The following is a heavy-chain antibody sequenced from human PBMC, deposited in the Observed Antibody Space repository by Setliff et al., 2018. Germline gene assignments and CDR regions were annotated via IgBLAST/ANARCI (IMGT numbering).Heavy chain of an antibody. D-gene: IGHD2-15*01. J-gene: IGHJ4*02. CDR2: IWYDGSNK. CDR3: ARGSGDHCSGASCYFLH. V-gene: IGHV3-33*08. CDR1: GFTFSSYR. Sequence: GGSLRLSCAASGFTFSSYRMHWVRQAPGKGLEWVAVIWYDGSNKYYADSVKGRFTISRDNSNNTLYLQMNSLRADDTAVYYCARGSGDHCSGASCYFLHWGQGSLVTVSS.